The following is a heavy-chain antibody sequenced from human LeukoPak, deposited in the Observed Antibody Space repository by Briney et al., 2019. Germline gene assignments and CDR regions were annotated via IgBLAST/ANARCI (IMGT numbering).Heavy chain of an antibody. J-gene: IGHJ5*02. D-gene: IGHD3-10*01. CDR2: IKQDGSEK. Sequence: QAGGSLRLSCAGSGFTFSRHWMSWVRQASGKGLEFVANIKQDGSEKYYVDSVKGRFTISRDNAKNSLYLQMNSLRVEDTAVYYCARAIDRGFGSGFDPWGQGTLVTVSS. CDR3: ARAIDRGFGSGFDP. CDR1: GFTFSRHW. V-gene: IGHV3-7*01.